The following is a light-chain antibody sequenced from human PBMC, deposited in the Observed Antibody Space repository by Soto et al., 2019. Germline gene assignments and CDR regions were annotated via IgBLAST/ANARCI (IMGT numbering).Light chain of an antibody. J-gene: IGLJ3*02. Sequence: QSVLTQPPSLSGTPGQTVTISCIGSRSNIGSAIVHWYQQIPGTAPKHLIYMNNQRPSGVPDRFSGSKSGTSASLVITGLRPEDAADYYCVAWDDNLSSRVFGGGTKLTVL. CDR2: MNN. CDR1: RSNIGSAI. V-gene: IGLV1-47*01. CDR3: VAWDDNLSSRV.